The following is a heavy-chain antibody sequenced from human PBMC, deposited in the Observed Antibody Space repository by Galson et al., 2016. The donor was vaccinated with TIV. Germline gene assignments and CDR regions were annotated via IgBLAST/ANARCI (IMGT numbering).Heavy chain of an antibody. CDR1: GYSFTGYF. V-gene: IGHV1-2*02. CDR3: ARSDSYYKYALDV. D-gene: IGHD3-10*01. CDR2: ITPKTGAT. J-gene: IGHJ3*01. Sequence: SVKVSCKASGYSFTGYFMHWVRQAPGQGLEWMGWITPKTGATTYAQEFQGRITMTRDTYASTVYMDLNRLQSDDTAVYYCARSDSYYKYALDVWGQGTTVTVSS.